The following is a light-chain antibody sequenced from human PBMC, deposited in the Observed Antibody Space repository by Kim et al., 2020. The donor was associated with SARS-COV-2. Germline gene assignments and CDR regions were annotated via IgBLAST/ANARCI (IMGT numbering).Light chain of an antibody. J-gene: IGKJ2*01. CDR1: QSVSSY. Sequence: PGERATLSCRASQSVSSYLAWYQQKPGQAPRLLIYDASNRATGIPARFSGSGSGTDFTLTISSLEPEDFAVYYCQQRSNWPPRYTFGQGTKLEI. CDR3: QQRSNWPPRYT. V-gene: IGKV3-11*01. CDR2: DAS.